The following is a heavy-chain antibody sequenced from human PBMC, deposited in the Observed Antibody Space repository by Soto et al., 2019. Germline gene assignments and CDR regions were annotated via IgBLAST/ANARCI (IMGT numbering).Heavy chain of an antibody. D-gene: IGHD6-6*01. CDR1: GGTFSSYA. V-gene: IGHV1-69*06. CDR3: ARAPYSSSSSLDY. CDR2: IIPIFGTA. J-gene: IGHJ4*02. Sequence: SCKASGGTFSSYAISWVRQAPGQGLEWMGGIIPIFGTANYAQKFQGRVTITADKSTSTAYMELSSLRSEDTAVYYCARAPYSSSSSLDYWGQGTLVTVSS.